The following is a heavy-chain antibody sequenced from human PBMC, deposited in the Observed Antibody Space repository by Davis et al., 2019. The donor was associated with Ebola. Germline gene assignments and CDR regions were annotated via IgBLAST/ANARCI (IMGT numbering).Heavy chain of an antibody. J-gene: IGHJ5*02. Sequence: GESLKISCAASGFTFSSYWMSWVRQAPGKGLEWVANIKQDGSEKYYVDSVKGRFTISRDNAKNSLYLQMRSLRGEDTAVYYCARDLVVGAFDPWGQGTLVTVSS. CDR3: ARDLVVGAFDP. V-gene: IGHV3-7*03. CDR2: IKQDGSEK. D-gene: IGHD2-15*01. CDR1: GFTFSSYW.